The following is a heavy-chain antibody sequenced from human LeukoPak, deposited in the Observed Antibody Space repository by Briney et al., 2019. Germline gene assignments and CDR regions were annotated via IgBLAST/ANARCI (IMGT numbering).Heavy chain of an antibody. CDR1: GFTVSNDY. V-gene: IGHV3-66*01. D-gene: IGHD3-9*01. CDR3: ARDGPYYDVLTGYPPFDY. CDR2: IYSGGST. Sequence: GGSLRLSCAASGFTVSNDYMNWVRQAPGKGLEWVSLIYSGGSTYYADSVKGRFTISRDNSKNTLYLQMNSLRAEDTAVYYCARDGPYYDVLTGYPPFDYWGQGTLVTVSS. J-gene: IGHJ4*02.